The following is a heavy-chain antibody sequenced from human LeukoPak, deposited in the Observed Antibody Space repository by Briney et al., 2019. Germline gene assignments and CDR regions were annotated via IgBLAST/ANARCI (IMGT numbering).Heavy chain of an antibody. Sequence: GGSLRLSCAASGFTFSTYAMNWVRQAPGKGLEWVSTISGIDTFYADSVKGRFTISRDNSRSTLYLQMNSLRAEDTAVYYCAKDAGPQQLVFFNSWGQGTLVTVSS. CDR2: ISGIDT. D-gene: IGHD6-6*01. V-gene: IGHV3-23*01. CDR3: AKDAGPQQLVFFNS. J-gene: IGHJ4*02. CDR1: GFTFSTYA.